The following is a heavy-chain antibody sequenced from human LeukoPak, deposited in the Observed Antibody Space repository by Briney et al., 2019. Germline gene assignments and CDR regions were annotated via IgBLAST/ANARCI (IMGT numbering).Heavy chain of an antibody. V-gene: IGHV3-21*01. CDR3: ARALAAAVPIDY. CDR2: ISSSSYI. D-gene: IGHD6-13*01. CDR1: GFTFSSYS. Sequence: GGSLRLSCAASGFTFSSYSMNWVRQAPGKGLEWVSSISSSSYIYYADSVKGRFTISRDNAKNSLYLQMNSLRAEDTAVYYCARALAAAVPIDYWGQGTLVTVSS. J-gene: IGHJ4*02.